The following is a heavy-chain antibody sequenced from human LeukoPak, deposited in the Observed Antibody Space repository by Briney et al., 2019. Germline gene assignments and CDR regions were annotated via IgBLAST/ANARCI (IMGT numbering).Heavy chain of an antibody. CDR1: GFTFSSYA. D-gene: IGHD3-22*01. CDR2: ISGSGGST. J-gene: IGHJ5*02. V-gene: IGHV3-23*01. Sequence: GGSLRLSCAASGFTFSSYAMSWVRQAPGKGLEWVSAISGSGGSTYYADSVKGRFTISRDNSKNTLYLQMNSLRAEDTAVYYCAKGRDSSGYYSCWFDPWGQGTLVTVSS. CDR3: AKGRDSSGYYSCWFDP.